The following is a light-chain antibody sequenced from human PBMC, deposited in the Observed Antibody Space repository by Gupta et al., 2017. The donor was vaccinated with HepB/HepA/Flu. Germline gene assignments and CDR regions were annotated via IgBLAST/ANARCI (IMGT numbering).Light chain of an antibody. CDR1: SDGVGSYNR. CDR2: EVS. CDR3: SSYTSSSIVT. Sequence: SCTGISDGVGSYNRVSWYQQPPGTVPKLMIFEVSNRPSGVPYRFSGSNSGNTAFLTISGLQAEDEADYYCSSYTSSSIVTFGGGTKLTVL. V-gene: IGLV2-18*02. J-gene: IGLJ2*01.